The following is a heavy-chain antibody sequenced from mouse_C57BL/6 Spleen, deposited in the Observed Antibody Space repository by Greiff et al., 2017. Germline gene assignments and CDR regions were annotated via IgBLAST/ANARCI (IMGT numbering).Heavy chain of an antibody. D-gene: IGHD1-1*01. CDR2: IDPSDSYT. Sequence: QVQLQQPGAELVRPGTSVKLSCKASGYTFTSYWMHWVKQRPGQGLEWIGVIDPSDSYTNYNQKFKGKATLTVDTSSSTAYMQLSSLTSEDSAVYYCARFYYGSVAGGYAMDYWGQGTSVTVSS. J-gene: IGHJ4*01. CDR3: ARFYYGSVAGGYAMDY. V-gene: IGHV1-59*01. CDR1: GYTFTSYW.